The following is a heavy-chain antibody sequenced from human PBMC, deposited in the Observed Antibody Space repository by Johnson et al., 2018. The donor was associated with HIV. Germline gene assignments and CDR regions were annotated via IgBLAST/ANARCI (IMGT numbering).Heavy chain of an antibody. CDR2: IYSGGGT. D-gene: IGHD6-25*01. CDR3: AKERRAPRAFDI. CDR1: GFTVSSNY. Sequence: VQLVESGGGLVQPGGSLRLSCAGTGFTVSSNYMYWVRQAPGKGLECVSVIYSGGGTYYADSVTGRFTISRDNSKNTLYLQMNSLRPEDTAVYYCAKERRAPRAFDIWGQGTMVTVSS. V-gene: IGHV3-66*02. J-gene: IGHJ3*02.